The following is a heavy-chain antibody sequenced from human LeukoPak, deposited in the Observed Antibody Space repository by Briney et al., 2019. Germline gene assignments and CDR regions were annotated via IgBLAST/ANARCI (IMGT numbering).Heavy chain of an antibody. D-gene: IGHD2-2*01. J-gene: IGHJ4*02. CDR3: ARQRVSDVPPDY. Sequence: ASVKVSCKASGYTFTGYYMHWVRQAPGQGLEWMGWINPNSGGTNYAQKFQGRVTMTRDTSISTAYMELSRLRSDDTAVYYCARQRVSDVPPDYWGQGTLVTVSS. V-gene: IGHV1-2*02. CDR2: INPNSGGT. CDR1: GYTFTGYY.